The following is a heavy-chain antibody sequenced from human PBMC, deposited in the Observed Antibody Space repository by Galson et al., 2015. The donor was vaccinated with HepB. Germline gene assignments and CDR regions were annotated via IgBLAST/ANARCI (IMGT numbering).Heavy chain of an antibody. CDR3: ERDRPYYSSGWYYFDY. V-gene: IGHV3-30-3*01. J-gene: IGHJ4*02. D-gene: IGHD6-19*01. CDR1: GFTFSSHA. CDR2: ISFDASNI. Sequence: SLRLSCAASGFTFSSHAIHWVRQAPGKGLEWVAVISFDASNIYYADSVKGRFTISRDNSKNTLYLQMNSLRTEDTAVYYCERDRPYYSSGWYYFDYWGQGTLVTVSS.